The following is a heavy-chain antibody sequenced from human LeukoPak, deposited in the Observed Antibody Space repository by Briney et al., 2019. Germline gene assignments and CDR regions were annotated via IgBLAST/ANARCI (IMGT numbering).Heavy chain of an antibody. Sequence: ASVKVSCKVSGYTLTELSMHWVRQAPGQGFDWMGWINPNDGDTNYAQKFQGRVTMTRDTSVSTAHMEVSRLRSDDTAVYYCARANFLYCSSSTCLFDYWGQGTLVTVSS. J-gene: IGHJ4*02. V-gene: IGHV1-2*02. D-gene: IGHD2-2*01. CDR3: ARANFLYCSSSTCLFDY. CDR1: GYTLTELS. CDR2: INPNDGDT.